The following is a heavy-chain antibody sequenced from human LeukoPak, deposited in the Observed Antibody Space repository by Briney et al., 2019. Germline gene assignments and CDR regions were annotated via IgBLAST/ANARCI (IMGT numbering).Heavy chain of an antibody. CDR1: GGSFSGYY. CDR2: INHSGST. V-gene: IGHV4-34*01. D-gene: IGHD1-26*01. J-gene: IGHJ5*02. Sequence: KPSETLSLTCAVYGGSFSGYYWSWIRQPPGKGLEWMGEINHSGSTNYNPSLKSRVTISVDTSKNQFSLKLSSVTAADTAVYYCARHVGWELLVSGWFDPWGQGTLVTVSS. CDR3: ARHVGWELLVSGWFDP.